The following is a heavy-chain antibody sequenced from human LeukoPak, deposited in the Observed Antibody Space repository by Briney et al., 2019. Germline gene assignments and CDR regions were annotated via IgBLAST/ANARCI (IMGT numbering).Heavy chain of an antibody. CDR1: GFTFSSYS. J-gene: IGHJ1*01. D-gene: IGHD1-1*01. V-gene: IGHV3-21*01. Sequence: GGSLRLSCAASGFTFSSYSMNWVRQAPGKGLEWVSSISSSSSYIYYADSVKGRFTISRDNAKNSLYLQMNSLRAEDTAVYFCVRDLMGSGSTTAYLHHWGQGTLVTVSS. CDR3: VRDLMGSGSTTAYLHH. CDR2: ISSSSSYI.